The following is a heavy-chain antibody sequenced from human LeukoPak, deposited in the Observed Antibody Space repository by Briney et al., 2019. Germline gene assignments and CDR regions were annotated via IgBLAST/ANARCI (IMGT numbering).Heavy chain of an antibody. CDR3: ARGGGYSSGWLVY. CDR2: ISANGGRT. Sequence: GGSLRLSCAASGFTFSNYAMSWVRQAPGKGLEWVSAISANGGRTYYADSVKGRFTISRDNSKNTLYLQMNSLRAEDTAVYYCARGGGYSSGWLVYWGQGTLVTVSS. D-gene: IGHD6-19*01. CDR1: GFTFSNYA. J-gene: IGHJ4*02. V-gene: IGHV3-23*01.